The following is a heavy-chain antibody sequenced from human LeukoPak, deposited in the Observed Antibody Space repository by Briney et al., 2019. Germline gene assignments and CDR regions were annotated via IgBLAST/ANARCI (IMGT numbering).Heavy chain of an antibody. Sequence: GASAKVSCKASGYTFTNHGISWVRQAPGQGLEWMGWISTYNGNTNYAQKLQGRVTMTTDTSTSTAYMDLRSLRSDDTAVYYCARSGGWAYGDYDGFIAFDIWGQGTMVTVSS. V-gene: IGHV1-18*01. J-gene: IGHJ3*02. CDR2: ISTYNGNT. D-gene: IGHD4-17*01. CDR3: ARSGGWAYGDYDGFIAFDI. CDR1: GYTFTNHG.